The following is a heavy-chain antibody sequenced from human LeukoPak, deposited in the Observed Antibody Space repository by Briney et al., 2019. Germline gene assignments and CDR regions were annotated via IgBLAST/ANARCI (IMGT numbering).Heavy chain of an antibody. J-gene: IGHJ4*02. Sequence: ASVKVSCKASGYTFTNCGISWVRQAPGQGLEWMGWVSTYNDNTNYAQKLQGRVTMTTDTSATTAYMELRSLRSEDTAVYYCARDYRAQKGGDDYGDDYWGQGTLVIVSS. CDR2: VSTYNDNT. V-gene: IGHV1-18*04. CDR3: ARDYRAQKGGDDYGDDY. D-gene: IGHD4-17*01. CDR1: GYTFTNCG.